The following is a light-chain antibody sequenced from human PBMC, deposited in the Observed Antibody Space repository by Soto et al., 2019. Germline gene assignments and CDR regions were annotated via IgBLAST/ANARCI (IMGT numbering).Light chain of an antibody. CDR2: SNN. Sequence: QSVLTQPPSASGTPGQRVTLSCSGSSSNIGSKTVNWYQQLPGTAPKLLIYSNNQRPSGVPDRFSCSKSGTSASLAISGLHSEDEADYYCAAWDDSLNGVVFGGGTKLTVL. J-gene: IGLJ2*01. V-gene: IGLV1-44*01. CDR3: AAWDDSLNGVV. CDR1: SSNIGSKT.